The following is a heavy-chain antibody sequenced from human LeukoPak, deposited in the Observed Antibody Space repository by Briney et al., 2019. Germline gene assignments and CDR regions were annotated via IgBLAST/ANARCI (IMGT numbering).Heavy chain of an antibody. J-gene: IGHJ4*02. CDR3: ARTSSWYYFDY. CDR2: DYYSGST. V-gene: IGHV4-39*07. CDR1: GGSISGGSYY. Sequence: PSETLSLTCTVSGGSISGGSYYWGWIRQPPGKGLEWIGSDYYSGSTYYNPSLKSRVTISVDRSKNQFSLKLGSVTAADTAVYYCARTSSWYYFDYWGQGTLVTVSS. D-gene: IGHD3-10*01.